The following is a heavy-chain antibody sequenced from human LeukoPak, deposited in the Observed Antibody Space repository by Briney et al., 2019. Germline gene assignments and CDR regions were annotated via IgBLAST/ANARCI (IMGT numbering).Heavy chain of an antibody. J-gene: IGHJ4*02. CDR2: IIPILGIA. Sequence: GASVKVSCKASGGTFSSYAISWVRQAPGQGLEWMGRIIPILGIANYAQKFQGRVTITADKSTSTAYMELSSLRSEDTAVYYCARDPVAGTQGVDYWGQGTLVTVSS. D-gene: IGHD6-19*01. CDR1: GGTFSSYA. CDR3: ARDPVAGTQGVDY. V-gene: IGHV1-69*04.